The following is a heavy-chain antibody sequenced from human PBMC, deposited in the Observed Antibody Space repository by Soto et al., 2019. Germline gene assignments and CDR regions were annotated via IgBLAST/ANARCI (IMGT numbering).Heavy chain of an antibody. CDR3: AKDYYYGSGSYYWFDP. Sequence: GGSLRLSCAASGFTFSSYAMSWVRQAPGKGLEWVSAISGSGGSTYYADSVKGRFTISRDNSKNTLYLQMNSLRAEDTAVYYCAKDYYYGSGSYYWFDPWGQGTLVTVSS. V-gene: IGHV3-23*01. CDR1: GFTFSSYA. CDR2: ISGSGGST. D-gene: IGHD3-10*01. J-gene: IGHJ5*02.